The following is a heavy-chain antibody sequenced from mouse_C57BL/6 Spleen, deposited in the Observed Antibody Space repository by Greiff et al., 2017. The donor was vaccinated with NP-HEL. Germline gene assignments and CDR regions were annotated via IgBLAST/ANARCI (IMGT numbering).Heavy chain of an antibody. J-gene: IGHJ2*01. V-gene: IGHV1-82*01. Sequence: QVQLQQSGPELVEPGASVKISCKASGYAFSSSWMNWVKQRPGKGLEWIGRIYPGDGDTNYNGKFKGKATLTADKSSSTAYMQLSSLTSEDSAVYFCARGIYYYGSSYLDYWGQGTTLTVSS. D-gene: IGHD1-1*01. CDR1: GYAFSSSW. CDR3: ARGIYYYGSSYLDY. CDR2: IYPGDGDT.